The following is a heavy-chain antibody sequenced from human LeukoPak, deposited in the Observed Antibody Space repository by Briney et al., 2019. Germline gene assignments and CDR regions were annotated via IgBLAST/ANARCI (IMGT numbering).Heavy chain of an antibody. D-gene: IGHD1-26*01. CDR1: GGSISSYY. V-gene: IGHV4-59*01. CDR2: IYYSGST. Sequence: SETLSLTCTVSGGSISSYYWSWIRQPPGKGLEWIGYIYYSGSTNYNPSLKGRVTISVDTSKNQFSLKLSSVTAADTAVYYCARSREAFDIWGQGTMVTVSS. CDR3: ARSREAFDI. J-gene: IGHJ3*02.